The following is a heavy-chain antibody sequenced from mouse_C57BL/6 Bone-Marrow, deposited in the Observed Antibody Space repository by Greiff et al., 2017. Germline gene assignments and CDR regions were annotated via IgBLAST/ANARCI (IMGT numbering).Heavy chain of an antibody. J-gene: IGHJ3*01. Sequence: EVKLEESGGGLVQPRGSMKLSCVASGFTFSNYWMNWVRQSPEKGLEWVAQIRSKSDNYATHYAESVKGRFTISRADSTSSVYLHMNNLRAEDNGIYYGGVQKVTTGGAWLAYWGQGTLVTVSA. CDR1: GFTFSNYW. CDR3: GVQKVTTGGAWLAY. D-gene: IGHD2-2*01. V-gene: IGHV6-3*01. CDR2: IRSKSDNYAT.